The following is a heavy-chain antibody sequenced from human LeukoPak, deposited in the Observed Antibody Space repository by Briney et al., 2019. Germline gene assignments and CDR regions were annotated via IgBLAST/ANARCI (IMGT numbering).Heavy chain of an antibody. V-gene: IGHV4-39*01. Sequence: SETLSLTCTVSGGSISSSSYYWGWIRQPPGKGLEWIGSIYYSGSTYYNPSLKSRVTISVDTSKNQFSLKLSSVTAADTAVYYCARGMIPVAFDYWGQGTLVTVSS. J-gene: IGHJ4*02. CDR1: GGSISSSSYY. CDR2: IYYSGST. D-gene: IGHD6-19*01. CDR3: ARGMIPVAFDY.